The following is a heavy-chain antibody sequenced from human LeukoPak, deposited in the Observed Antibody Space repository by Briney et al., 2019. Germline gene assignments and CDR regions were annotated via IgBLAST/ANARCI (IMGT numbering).Heavy chain of an antibody. CDR3: AVCIVGARYAFDI. CDR2: IYPGDSDT. V-gene: IGHV5-51*01. CDR1: GYSFTSYW. Sequence: GESLKISCKGSGYSFTSYWIGWVRQMPGKGLEWMGIIYPGDSDTRYGPSFQGQVTISADKSISTAYLQWSSLKASDTAMYYCAVCIVGARYAFDIWGQGTMVTVSS. D-gene: IGHD1-26*01. J-gene: IGHJ3*02.